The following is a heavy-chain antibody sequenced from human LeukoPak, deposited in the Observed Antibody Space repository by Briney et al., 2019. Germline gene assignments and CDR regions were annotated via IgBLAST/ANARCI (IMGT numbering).Heavy chain of an antibody. J-gene: IGHJ2*01. CDR2: ISSSGSTI. V-gene: IGHV3-48*03. CDR3: ARALAAALDTGCDL. Sequence: PGGSLRLSCAASGFTFSSYEMNWVRQAPGKGLEWVSYISSSGSTIYYADSVKGRFTISRDNAKNSLYLQMNSLRAEDTAVYYCARALAAALDTGCDLWGRGTLVTVSS. D-gene: IGHD6-13*01. CDR1: GFTFSSYE.